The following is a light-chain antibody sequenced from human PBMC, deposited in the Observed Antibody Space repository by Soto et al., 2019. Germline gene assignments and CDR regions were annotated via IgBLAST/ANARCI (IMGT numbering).Light chain of an antibody. CDR1: QSVSSGY. V-gene: IGKV3-20*01. CDR2: GAS. CDR3: QQYGSSPPWT. J-gene: IGKJ1*01. Sequence: EIVLTQSPGTLSLSPGERATLSCRASQSVSSGYLAWYQQHPGQAPRLLIYGASSRATGIPDRFSGSGSGTGFTLNISRLEPEDFAVYYCQQYGSSPPWTFGQGTKVEIK.